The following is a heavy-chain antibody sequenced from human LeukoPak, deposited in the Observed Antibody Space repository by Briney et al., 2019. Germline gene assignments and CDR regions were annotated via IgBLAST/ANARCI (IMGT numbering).Heavy chain of an antibody. CDR2: IWSDGST. V-gene: IGHV3-53*01. J-gene: IGHJ4*02. CDR1: GFTVSSNY. D-gene: IGHD3-10*01. CDR3: ARGLPGYEFGLRGALFDH. Sequence: GGSLRLSCAVSGFTVSSNYMSWVRQAPGKGLEWVSVIWSDGSTHYADSVKGRFTISRDNSKNTVYFQMNSLRAEDAAVYYCARGLPGYEFGLRGALFDHWGQGTLVTVSS.